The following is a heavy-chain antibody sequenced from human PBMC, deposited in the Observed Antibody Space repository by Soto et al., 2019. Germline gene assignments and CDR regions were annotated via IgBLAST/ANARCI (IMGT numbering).Heavy chain of an antibody. V-gene: IGHV4-61*01. CDR2: IYYSGST. Sequence: SETLSRTCTVSGGSVSSGIYYWSWIRQPPGKGLEWIGYIYYSGSTNYNPSLKSRVTISVDTSKNQFSLKLSSVTAADTAVYYCAREATLRFRGMDVWGQGTTVTVSS. D-gene: IGHD3-3*01. CDR3: AREATLRFRGMDV. J-gene: IGHJ6*02. CDR1: GGSVSSGIYY.